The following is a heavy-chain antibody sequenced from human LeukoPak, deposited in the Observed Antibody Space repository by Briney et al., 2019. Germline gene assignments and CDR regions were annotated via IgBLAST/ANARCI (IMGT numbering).Heavy chain of an antibody. CDR3: AREGGGYNNRGFDY. Sequence: GGSLRLSCAASGFTFSSYSMNWVRQAPGKGLEWVSYISGSSSPIYYADSVRGRFTISRDNAKNSLYLQMNSLRAEDTAVYYCAREGGGYNNRGFDYWGQGTLVTVSS. CDR1: GFTFSSYS. CDR2: ISGSSSPI. D-gene: IGHD5-24*01. V-gene: IGHV3-48*01. J-gene: IGHJ4*02.